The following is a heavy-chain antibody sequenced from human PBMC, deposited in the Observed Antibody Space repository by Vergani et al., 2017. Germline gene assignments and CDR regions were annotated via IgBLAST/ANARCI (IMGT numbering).Heavy chain of an antibody. Sequence: EVQLMESGGGLVQPGGSLRLSCAASGFTFSNYWMSWVRQAPGKGLEWVANIKEDGSETFYVDSVMGRFTISRDNAKNSLYLQMNSLKTEDTAVYYCTTDLGYYDSSGYYYVNWAEYFQHWGQGTLVTVSS. J-gene: IGHJ1*01. CDR3: TTDLGYYDSSGYYYVNWAEYFQH. D-gene: IGHD3-22*01. V-gene: IGHV3-7*03. CDR1: GFTFSNYW. CDR2: IKEDGSET.